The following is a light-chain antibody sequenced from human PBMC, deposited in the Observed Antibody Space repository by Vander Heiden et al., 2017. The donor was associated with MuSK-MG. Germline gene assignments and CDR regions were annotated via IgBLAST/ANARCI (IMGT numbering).Light chain of an antibody. CDR2: KDS. J-gene: IGLJ2*01. Sequence: SYELTQPPSVSVSPGQTASITCSGDKLGDKYACWYQQKPGQSPVLVIYKDSKRPAGTPERFSGSNSGITATLTIRGTQAMDEADYYCQAWDSSTVVFGGGTKLTVL. CDR3: QAWDSSTVV. V-gene: IGLV3-1*01. CDR1: KLGDKY.